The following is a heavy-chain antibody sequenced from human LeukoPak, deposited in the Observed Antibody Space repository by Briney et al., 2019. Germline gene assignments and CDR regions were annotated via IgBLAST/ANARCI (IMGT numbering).Heavy chain of an antibody. CDR2: ISGSGGST. J-gene: IGHJ5*02. CDR3: ASFISGYCSGGSCYRPP. V-gene: IGHV3-23*01. D-gene: IGHD2-15*01. CDR1: GFTFSSYG. Sequence: GGTLRLSCAASGFTFSSYGMSWVRQAPGKGLEWVSAISGSGGSTYYADSVKGRFTISRDNAKNSLYLQMNSLRAEDTAVYYCASFISGYCSGGSCYRPPWGQGTLVTVSS.